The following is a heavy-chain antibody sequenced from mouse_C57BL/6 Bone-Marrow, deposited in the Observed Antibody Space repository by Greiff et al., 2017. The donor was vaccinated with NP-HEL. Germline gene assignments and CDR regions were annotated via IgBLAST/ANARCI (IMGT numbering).Heavy chain of an antibody. Sequence: VKLVESGPELVKPGASVKLSCKASGYTFTSYDINWVKQRPGQGLEWIGWIYPRDGSTKYNEKFKGKATLTVDTSSSTAYMELHSLTSEDSAVYFCARGDGYYEVWFAYWGQGTLVTVSA. CDR2: IYPRDGST. V-gene: IGHV1-85*01. CDR1: GYTFTSYD. D-gene: IGHD2-3*01. CDR3: ARGDGYYEVWFAY. J-gene: IGHJ3*01.